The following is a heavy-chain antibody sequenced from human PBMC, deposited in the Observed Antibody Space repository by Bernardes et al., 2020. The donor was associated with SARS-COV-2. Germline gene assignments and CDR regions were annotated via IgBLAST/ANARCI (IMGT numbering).Heavy chain of an antibody. J-gene: IGHJ6*02. Sequence: GGSLSLSCAASGFTFSSYGMHWVRQAPGKGLEWVAVISYDGSNKYYADSVKGRFTISRDNSKNTLYLQMNSLRAEDTAVYYCANLYYYDSSGYYWDYYYYYGMDVWGQGTTVTVSS. CDR1: GFTFSSYG. CDR3: ANLYYYDSSGYYWDYYYYYGMDV. CDR2: ISYDGSNK. D-gene: IGHD3-22*01. V-gene: IGHV3-30*18.